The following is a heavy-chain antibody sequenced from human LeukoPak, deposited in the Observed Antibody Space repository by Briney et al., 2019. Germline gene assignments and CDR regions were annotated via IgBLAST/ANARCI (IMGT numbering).Heavy chain of an antibody. Sequence: SETLSLTCTVSGGSTSNYFCTWLRQSAGKGLEWIGRIHTSGSTNYNPSLKSRVSMGGDTSKNQFSLKLSSVTAADTAVYYCARDPEGHGYYFDYWGQGALVTVSS. V-gene: IGHV4-4*07. CDR2: IHTSGST. CDR1: GGSTSNYF. J-gene: IGHJ4*02. D-gene: IGHD3-3*01. CDR3: ARDPEGHGYYFDY.